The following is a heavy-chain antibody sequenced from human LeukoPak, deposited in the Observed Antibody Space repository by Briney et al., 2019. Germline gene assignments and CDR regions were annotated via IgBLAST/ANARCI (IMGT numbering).Heavy chain of an antibody. CDR3: ARCDFYYGSGSYYRYYYYYMDV. J-gene: IGHJ6*03. Sequence: ASVKVSCKASGYTFIDYYMHWVRQAPGQGLEWMGWINPKSGATNYVEKFQGRVTMTRDTSITTVYMVMSRLRSEDTAVYYCARCDFYYGSGSYYRYYYYYMDVWGKGTTVTISS. D-gene: IGHD3-10*01. CDR2: INPKSGAT. V-gene: IGHV1-2*02. CDR1: GYTFIDYY.